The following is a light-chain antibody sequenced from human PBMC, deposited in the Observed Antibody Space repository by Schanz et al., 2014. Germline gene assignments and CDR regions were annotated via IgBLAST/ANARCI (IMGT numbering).Light chain of an antibody. V-gene: IGLV2-18*02. CDR3: CSYAGSYTVV. Sequence: QSALTQPPSVSGSPGQSVTISCTGTSSDVGYYDRVSWYQQPPGTAPKLMIYEVSNRPSGVPDRFSGSKSGNTASLTISGLQAEDEADYYCCSYAGSYTVVFGGGTKVTVL. CDR2: EVS. CDR1: SSDVGYYDR. J-gene: IGLJ2*01.